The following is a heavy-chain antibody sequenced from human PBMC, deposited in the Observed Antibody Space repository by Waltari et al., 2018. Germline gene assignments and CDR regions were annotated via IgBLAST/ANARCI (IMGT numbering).Heavy chain of an antibody. Sequence: QVQLVQSGAEVKKPGASVKVSCKASGYTFTGYYMHWVRQAPGQGLEWMGRINPNSGGTNYAQKFQGRVTMTRDTSISTAYMELSRLRSDDTAVYYCARDEFEYSSSHYFDYWGQGTLVTVSS. J-gene: IGHJ4*02. V-gene: IGHV1-2*06. CDR3: ARDEFEYSSSHYFDY. CDR1: GYTFTGYY. D-gene: IGHD6-6*01. CDR2: INPNSGGT.